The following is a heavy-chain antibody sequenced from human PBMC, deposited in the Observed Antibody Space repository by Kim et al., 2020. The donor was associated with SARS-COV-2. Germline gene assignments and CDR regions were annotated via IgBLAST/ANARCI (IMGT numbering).Heavy chain of an antibody. CDR3: ARETINCGGDCYDY. J-gene: IGHJ4*02. V-gene: IGHV3-48*03. Sequence: GGSLRLSCEASGFTFSNYEFNWVRQAPGKGLEWISYIGTSGNNIYYAHSVKGRFTVSRDSAKNSLYLQMDSLRDEDSAVYYCARETINCGGDCYDYWGQG. CDR2: IGTSGNNI. CDR1: GFTFSNYE. D-gene: IGHD2-21*01.